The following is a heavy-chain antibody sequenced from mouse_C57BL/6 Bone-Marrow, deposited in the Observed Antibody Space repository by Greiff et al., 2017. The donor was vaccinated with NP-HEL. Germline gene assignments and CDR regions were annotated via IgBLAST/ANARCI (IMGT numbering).Heavy chain of an antibody. V-gene: IGHV5-4*01. CDR3: ARDGVDFYFDY. CDR1: GFTFSSYA. J-gene: IGHJ2*01. D-gene: IGHD1-1*01. CDR2: ISDGGSYT. Sequence: EVQLVESGGGLVKPGGSLKLSCAASGFTFSSYAMSWVRQPPEKRLAWVATISDGGSYTSSPDNVKGRFTSSRDNAKNNLYLQMSHLKSEDTAMYYCARDGVDFYFDYWGQGTTLTVSS.